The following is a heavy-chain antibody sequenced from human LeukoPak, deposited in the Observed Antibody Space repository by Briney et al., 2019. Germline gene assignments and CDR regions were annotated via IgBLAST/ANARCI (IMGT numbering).Heavy chain of an antibody. CDR1: VYTFTSYA. J-gene: IGHJ6*03. V-gene: IGHV7-4-1*02. Sequence: ASVKVSCKASVYTFTSYAMNWVRQAPGQGLEWMGWINTNTGNPTYAQGFTGRFVFSLDTSVSTAYLQISSLKAEDTAVYYCARGPPSLYVYYYYMDVWGKGTTVTVSS. CDR3: ARGPPSLYVYYYYMDV. D-gene: IGHD3-16*01. CDR2: INTNTGNP.